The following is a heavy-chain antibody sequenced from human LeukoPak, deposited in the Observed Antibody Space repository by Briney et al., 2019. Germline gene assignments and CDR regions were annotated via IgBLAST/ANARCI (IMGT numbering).Heavy chain of an antibody. CDR3: ARGAYSSGWYRALFDY. CDR2: ISSSSSYI. J-gene: IGHJ4*02. D-gene: IGHD6-19*01. CDR1: GFTFSSYA. V-gene: IGHV3-21*01. Sequence: GGSLRLSCAASGFTFSSYAMSWVRQAPGKGLEWVSAISSSSSYIYYADSVKGRFTISRDNAKNSLYLQMNSLRAEDTAVYYCARGAYSSGWYRALFDYWGQGTLVTVSS.